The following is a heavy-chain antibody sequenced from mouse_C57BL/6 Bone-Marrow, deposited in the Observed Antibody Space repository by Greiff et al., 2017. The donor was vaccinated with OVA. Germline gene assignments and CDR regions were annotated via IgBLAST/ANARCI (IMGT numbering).Heavy chain of an antibody. CDR3: AIPDYYGSSPWFAY. V-gene: IGHV1-74*01. CDR2: IHPSDSDT. CDR1: GYTFTSYW. D-gene: IGHD1-1*01. J-gene: IGHJ3*01. Sequence: QVQLQQPGAELVKPGASVKVSCKASGYTFTSYWMHWVKQRPVQGLEWIGRIHPSDSDTNYNQKFKGKATLTVDKSSSTAYMQLSSLTSEDSAVYYCAIPDYYGSSPWFAYWGQGTLVTVSA.